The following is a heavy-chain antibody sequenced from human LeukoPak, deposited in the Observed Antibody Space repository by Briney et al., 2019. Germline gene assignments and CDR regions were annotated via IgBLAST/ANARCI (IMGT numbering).Heavy chain of an antibody. Sequence: ASVKVSCKASGYTFTSYDVNWVRQATGQGLEWMGWMNPISGDTGYALKFQGRVTMSRNTSISTAYMELGSLRSEDTAIYYCARDNSVGDNAWWFDPWGQGTLVTVSS. D-gene: IGHD1-26*01. J-gene: IGHJ5*02. V-gene: IGHV1-8*01. CDR2: MNPISGDT. CDR1: GYTFTSYD. CDR3: ARDNSVGDNAWWFDP.